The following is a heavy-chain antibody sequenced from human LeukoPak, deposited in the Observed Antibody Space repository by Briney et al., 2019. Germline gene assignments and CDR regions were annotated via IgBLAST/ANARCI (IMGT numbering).Heavy chain of an antibody. Sequence: GGSLRLSCAASGFTFSSYSMNWVRQAPGKGLEWVSSISSSSSYIYYADSVKGRFTISRDNAKNSLYLQMNSLRAEDTAVYYGARRYSSGLDLDYWGQGTLVTVSS. CDR2: ISSSSSYI. J-gene: IGHJ4*02. CDR3: ARRYSSGLDLDY. D-gene: IGHD6-19*01. CDR1: GFTFSSYS. V-gene: IGHV3-21*01.